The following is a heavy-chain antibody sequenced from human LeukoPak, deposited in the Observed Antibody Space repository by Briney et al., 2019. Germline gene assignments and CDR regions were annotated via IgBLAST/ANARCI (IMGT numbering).Heavy chain of an antibody. CDR1: GFTFSSHS. V-gene: IGHV3-21*01. Sequence: GGSLRLSCAASGFTFSSHSMNWVRQAPGKGLEWVSSISSSSSYIYYADSVKGRFTISRDNAKNSLYLQMNSLRAEDTAVYYCARDEGGTWGYYYYGMDVWGQGTTVTVSS. CDR2: ISSSSSYI. J-gene: IGHJ6*02. CDR3: ARDEGGTWGYYYYGMDV. D-gene: IGHD1-14*01.